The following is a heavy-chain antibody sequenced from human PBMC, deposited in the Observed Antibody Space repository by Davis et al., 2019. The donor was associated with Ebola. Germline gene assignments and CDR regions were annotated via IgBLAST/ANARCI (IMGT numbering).Heavy chain of an antibody. Sequence: AASVKVSCKASGYTFTSYGISWVRQAPGQGLEWMGGIIPIFGTANYAQKFQGRVTITADKSTSTAYMELSSLRSEDTAVYYCASVSGSFEGFHYYYYGMDVWGQGTTVTVSS. J-gene: IGHJ6*02. CDR3: ASVSGSFEGFHYYYYGMDV. D-gene: IGHD1-26*01. CDR2: IIPIFGTA. CDR1: GYTFTSYG. V-gene: IGHV1-69*06.